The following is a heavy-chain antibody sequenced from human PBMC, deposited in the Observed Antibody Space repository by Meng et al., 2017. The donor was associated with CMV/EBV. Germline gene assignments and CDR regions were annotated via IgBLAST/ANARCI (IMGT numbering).Heavy chain of an antibody. D-gene: IGHD6-19*01. V-gene: IGHV4-4*07. J-gene: IGHJ4*02. CDR2: IYTSGST. Sequence: LQRPGPGRVEPSAALSLTCTGAGGSSSSYYWSWIRQPAGKGLEWIGRIYTSGSTNYNPSLKSRVTMSVDTSKNQFSLKLSSVTAADTAVYYCARDSSGWYPHFDYWGQGTLVTVSS. CDR3: ARDSSGWYPHFDY. CDR1: GGSSSSYY.